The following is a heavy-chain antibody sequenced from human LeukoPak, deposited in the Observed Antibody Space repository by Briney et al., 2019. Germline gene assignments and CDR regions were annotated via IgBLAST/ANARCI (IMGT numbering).Heavy chain of an antibody. CDR1: GFTFSSYS. CDR3: AGSSWYPYYFDY. Sequence: PGGSLRLSCAASGFTFSSYSMNWVRQAPGKGLEWVSSISSSSSYIYYADSVKGRFTISRDNSKNTLYLQMNSLRAEDTAVYYCAGSSWYPYYFDYWGQGTLVTASS. CDR2: ISSSSSYI. J-gene: IGHJ4*02. D-gene: IGHD6-13*01. V-gene: IGHV3-21*04.